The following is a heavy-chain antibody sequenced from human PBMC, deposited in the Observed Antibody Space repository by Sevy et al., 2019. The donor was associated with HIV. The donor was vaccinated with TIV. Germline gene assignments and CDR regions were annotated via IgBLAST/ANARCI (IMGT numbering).Heavy chain of an antibody. J-gene: IGHJ4*02. D-gene: IGHD3-22*01. CDR1: GHTLTEFS. CDR2: FDPEDGKR. V-gene: IGHV1-24*01. CDR3: TTTKDYYDSSGYPFDY. Sequence: ASVKVSCKVSGHTLTEFSIHWVRQAPGKGLEWMGTFDPEDGKRVHAQNFQGRVTMTEDTSTDTAYMELSSLRSEDTAVYYCTTTKDYYDSSGYPFDYWGQGTLVTVSS.